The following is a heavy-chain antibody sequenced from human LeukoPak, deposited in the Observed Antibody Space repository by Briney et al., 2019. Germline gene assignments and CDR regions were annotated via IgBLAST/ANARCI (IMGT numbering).Heavy chain of an antibody. CDR3: ARHSRSAYTGYENAFDI. J-gene: IGHJ3*02. Sequence: ASETLSLTCTVSGDSISSSSYCWDWIRQPPGKGLEWIGNIYNSANTHYNPSLKTRITMSVDTSKNQFSLKLNSVTAADTGIYYCARHSRSAYTGYENAFDIWGRGTMVTVSS. V-gene: IGHV4-39*01. CDR2: IYNSANT. CDR1: GDSISSSSYC. D-gene: IGHD5-12*01.